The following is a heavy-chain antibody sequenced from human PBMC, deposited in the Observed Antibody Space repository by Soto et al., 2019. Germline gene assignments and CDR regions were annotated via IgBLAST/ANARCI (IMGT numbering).Heavy chain of an antibody. Sequence: GASVKVSCKASGYTFTIYAMHWVLQAPGQRLEWMGWINAGNGNTKYSQKFQGRVTITRDTSASTAYMELSSLRSEDTAVYYCARNLHDSSGYSWFDPWGQGTLVTVSS. CDR2: INAGNGNT. J-gene: IGHJ5*02. D-gene: IGHD3-22*01. CDR1: GYTFTIYA. V-gene: IGHV1-3*01. CDR3: ARNLHDSSGYSWFDP.